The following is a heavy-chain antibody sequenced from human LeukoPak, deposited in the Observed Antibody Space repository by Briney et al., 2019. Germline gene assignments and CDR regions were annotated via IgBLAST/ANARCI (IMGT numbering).Heavy chain of an antibody. J-gene: IGHJ4*02. D-gene: IGHD1-14*01. CDR3: AREVWGPEC. CDR2: ISYDGSNK. V-gene: IGHV3-30-3*01. Sequence: TGGSLRLSCAASGFTFSSYAMHWVRQAPGKGLEWVAVISYDGSNKYYAGSVKGRFTISRDNTKNSVYLQMSSLRAEDTAVYYCAREVWGPECWGQGTLVTVSS. CDR1: GFTFSSYA.